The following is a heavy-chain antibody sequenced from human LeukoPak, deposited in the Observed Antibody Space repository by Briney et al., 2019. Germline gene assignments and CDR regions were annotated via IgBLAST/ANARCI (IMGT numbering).Heavy chain of an antibody. J-gene: IGHJ4*02. CDR1: GGFFSGYY. Sequence: PSETLSLTCGVYGGFFSGYYYSWIRQPPGKGLEWIGEINHSGYTNYNPSLKSRVTISVDTSKNHFSLKLGSVTAADTAVYYCARLGRTMVRGNPFDYWGQGTLVTVSS. CDR3: ARLGRTMVRGNPFDY. D-gene: IGHD3-10*01. V-gene: IGHV4-34*01. CDR2: INHSGYT.